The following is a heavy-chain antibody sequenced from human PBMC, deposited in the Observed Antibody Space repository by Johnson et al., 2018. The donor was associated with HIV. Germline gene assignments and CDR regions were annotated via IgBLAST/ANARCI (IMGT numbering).Heavy chain of an antibody. Sequence: QLVESGGNLVKPGGSLRLSCAASGFTFSDYYMSWIRQAPGKGLEWISYISSSGSTIYYADSVKGRFTISRDNAKNSLYLQMNSLRVEDTAVYYCARDLIVGGIGSDAFDVWGQGTAVTVSS. CDR2: ISSSGSTI. CDR3: ARDLIVGGIGSDAFDV. V-gene: IGHV3-11*04. J-gene: IGHJ3*01. D-gene: IGHD1-26*01. CDR1: GFTFSDYY.